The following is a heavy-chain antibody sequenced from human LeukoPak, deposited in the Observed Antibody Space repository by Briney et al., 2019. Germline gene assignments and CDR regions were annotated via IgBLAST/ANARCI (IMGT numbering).Heavy chain of an antibody. CDR3: ARVRVGGYYFDY. CDR2: ISSSGSII. D-gene: IGHD3-10*01. V-gene: IGHV3-48*03. CDR1: GFTFSTYE. J-gene: IGHJ4*02. Sequence: GGSLRLSCAASGFTFSTYEMNWVRQTPGKGLEWVSYISSSGSIIFYADSVKGRFTISRDNAKNSLYLQMNSLRGEDTAVYYCARVRVGGYYFDYWGQGALVTVSS.